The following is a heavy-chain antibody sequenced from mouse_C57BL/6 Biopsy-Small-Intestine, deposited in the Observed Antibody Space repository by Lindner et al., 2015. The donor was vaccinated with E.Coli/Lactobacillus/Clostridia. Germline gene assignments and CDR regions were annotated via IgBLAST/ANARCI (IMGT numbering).Heavy chain of an antibody. CDR3: ARSSNYDYAMDY. D-gene: IGHD2-5*01. Sequence: VQLQESGAELVKPGASVKMSCKASGYTFTTYPIEWMKQNHGKSLEWIGNFHPYNDDTKYNEEFKDKATLTVEKSSNTIYLELSRLTSDDSAVYFCARSSNYDYAMDYWGQGTSVTVSS. J-gene: IGHJ4*01. V-gene: IGHV1-47*01. CDR1: GYTFTTYP. CDR2: FHPYNDDT.